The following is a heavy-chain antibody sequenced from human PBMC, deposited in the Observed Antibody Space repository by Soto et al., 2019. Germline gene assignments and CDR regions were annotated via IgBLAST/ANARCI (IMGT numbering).Heavy chain of an antibody. D-gene: IGHD2-15*01. CDR2: ISSSSSYI. J-gene: IGHJ4*02. CDR3: ARVVVAAVYFGY. CDR1: GFTFSSYS. V-gene: IGHV3-21*01. Sequence: EVQLVESGGGLVKPGGSLRLSCAASGFTFSSYSMNWVRQAPGKGLEWVSSISSSSSYIYYADSVKGRFTISRDNAKNSLYLQMNSLRAEDTAVYYCARVVVAAVYFGYWGQGTLVTVSS.